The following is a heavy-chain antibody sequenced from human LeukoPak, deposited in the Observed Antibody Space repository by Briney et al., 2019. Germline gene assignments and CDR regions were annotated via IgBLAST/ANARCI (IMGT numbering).Heavy chain of an antibody. CDR1: GGSMSTNTCY. D-gene: IGHD1-26*01. J-gene: IGHJ4*02. V-gene: IGHV4-39*07. Sequence: SGTLPLTCTVSGGSMSTNTCYWGWIRQPPGRGLEWIGTICYSGTTYYTYNPSLKSRVTISVDTSKNQFSLKLTSVSAADTAVYYCVKDRGSHVTDYWGQGTLVTVSS. CDR2: ICYSGTT. CDR3: VKDRGSHVTDY.